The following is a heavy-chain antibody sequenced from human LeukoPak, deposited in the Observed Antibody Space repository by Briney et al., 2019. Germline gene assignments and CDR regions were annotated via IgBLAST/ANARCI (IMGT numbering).Heavy chain of an antibody. CDR1: GFTFSSYG. D-gene: IGHD3-22*01. V-gene: IGHV3-21*01. J-gene: IGHJ4*02. CDR2: ISSSSYI. Sequence: GGSLRLSCAASGFTFSSYGMNWVRQAPGKGLEWVSSISSSSYIYYADSVKGRFTISRDNAKNSLYLQMNSLRAEDTAVYYCARGKYYDSSGYYYALDYWGQGTLVTVSS. CDR3: ARGKYYDSSGYYYALDY.